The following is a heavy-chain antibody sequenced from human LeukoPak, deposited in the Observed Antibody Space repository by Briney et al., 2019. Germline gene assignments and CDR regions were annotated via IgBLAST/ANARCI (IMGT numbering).Heavy chain of an antibody. D-gene: IGHD3-16*01. CDR3: ARFGDGHFDY. V-gene: IGHV4-38-2*02. CDR2: IYHSGST. J-gene: IGHJ4*02. Sequence: SETLSLTCTVSGYSISSGYYWGWIRQPPGKGLEWIGSIYHSGSTYYNPSLKSRVTISVDTSKNQFSLKVSSVTAADTAVYYCARFGDGHFDYWGQGTLVTVSS. CDR1: GYSISSGYY.